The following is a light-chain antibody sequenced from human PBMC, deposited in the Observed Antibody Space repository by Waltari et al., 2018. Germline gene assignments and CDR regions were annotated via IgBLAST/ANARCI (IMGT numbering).Light chain of an antibody. CDR2: RVS. CDR1: QSVYSSY. J-gene: IGKJ1*01. CDR3: QQYGSSPPWP. V-gene: IGKV3-20*01. Sequence: EIVLTQSPGTLSLSPGERATHSCRASQSVYSSYLAWYQQKPGQAPRLLIYRVSTRATGIPDRFSGSGSGTDFTLIISRLEPEDFAVYYCQQYGSSPPWPFGQGTKVEIK.